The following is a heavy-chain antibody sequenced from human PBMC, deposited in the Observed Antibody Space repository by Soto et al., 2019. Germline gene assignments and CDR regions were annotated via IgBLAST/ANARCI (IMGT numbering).Heavy chain of an antibody. CDR3: ARIIVVVPAAISPYYYYGMDV. V-gene: IGHV4-4*02. Sequence: SETLSLTCAVSGGSISSSNWWSWVRQPPGKGLEWIGEIYRSGSTNYNPSLKSRVTISVDKSKNQFSLELSSVTAADTAVYYCARIIVVVPAAISPYYYYGMDVWGQGTTVTVSS. D-gene: IGHD2-2*01. J-gene: IGHJ6*02. CDR2: IYRSGST. CDR1: GGSISSSNW.